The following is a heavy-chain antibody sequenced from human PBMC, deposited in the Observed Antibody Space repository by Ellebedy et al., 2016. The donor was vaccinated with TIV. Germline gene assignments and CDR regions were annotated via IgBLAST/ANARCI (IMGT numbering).Heavy chain of an antibody. CDR3: ARGRASGSYYGEFDY. V-gene: IGHV4-34*01. Sequence: SETLSLTXAVYGGSFSGYYWSWIRQPPGKGLEWIGEINHSGSTNYNPSLKSRVTISVDTSKNQFSLKLSSVTAADTAVYYCARGRASGSYYGEFDYWGQGTLVTVSS. D-gene: IGHD1-26*01. CDR2: INHSGST. J-gene: IGHJ4*02. CDR1: GGSFSGYY.